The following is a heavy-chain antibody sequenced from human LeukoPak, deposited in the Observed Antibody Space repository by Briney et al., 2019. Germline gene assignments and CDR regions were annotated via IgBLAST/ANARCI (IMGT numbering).Heavy chain of an antibody. J-gene: IGHJ4*02. CDR2: ISWNSGSI. V-gene: IGHV3-9*01. CDR3: AKDSGYSYGRTKEGYFDY. D-gene: IGHD5-18*01. CDR1: GFTFDDYA. Sequence: LPGGSLRLSCAASGFTFDDYAMHWVRQAPGKGLEWVSGISWNSGSIGYADSVKGRFTISRDNSKNTLYLQMNSLRAEDTAVYYCAKDSGYSYGRTKEGYFDYWGQGTLVTVSS.